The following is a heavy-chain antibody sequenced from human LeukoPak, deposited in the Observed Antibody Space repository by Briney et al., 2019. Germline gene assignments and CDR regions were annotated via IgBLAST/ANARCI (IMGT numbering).Heavy chain of an antibody. CDR3: ARSSYYYDSSGYSFDY. D-gene: IGHD3-22*01. CDR1: GYSFSSYW. J-gene: IGHJ4*02. CDR2: IYPGDSDT. Sequence: GESLKISFQGSGYSFSSYWIGWVRQLPRKGLEWMGIIYPGDSDTRYSPSFQGQVTISADKSISTAYLQWSSLKASDTAMYYCARSSYYYDSSGYSFDYWGQGTLVTVSS. V-gene: IGHV5-51*01.